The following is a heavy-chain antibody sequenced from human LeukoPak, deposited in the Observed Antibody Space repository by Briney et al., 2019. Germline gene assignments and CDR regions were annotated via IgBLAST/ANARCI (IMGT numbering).Heavy chain of an antibody. CDR2: IIPIFGTA. Sequence: GASVKVSCKASGGTFSSYAISWVRQAPGQGLEWMGGIIPIFGTANYAQKFQGRVTITADKSTSTAYMELSSLRSEDTAVYYCAKRYQNRGTNPFDYWGQGTLVTVSS. CDR3: AKRYQNRGTNPFDY. V-gene: IGHV1-69*06. CDR1: GGTFSSYA. D-gene: IGHD2-8*01. J-gene: IGHJ4*02.